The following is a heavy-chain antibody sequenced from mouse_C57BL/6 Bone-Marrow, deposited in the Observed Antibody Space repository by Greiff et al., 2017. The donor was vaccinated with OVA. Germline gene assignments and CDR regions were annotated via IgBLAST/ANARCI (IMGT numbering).Heavy chain of an antibody. Sequence: EVQVVESEGGLVQPGSSMKLSCTASGFTFSDYYMAWVRQVPEKGLEWVANINYDGSSTYYLDSLKSRFIISRDNAKNILYLQMSSLKSEDTATYYCARDSNYVFYWYFDVWGTGTTVTVSS. D-gene: IGHD2-5*01. V-gene: IGHV5-16*01. CDR1: GFTFSDYY. CDR3: ARDSNYVFYWYFDV. CDR2: INYDGSST. J-gene: IGHJ1*03.